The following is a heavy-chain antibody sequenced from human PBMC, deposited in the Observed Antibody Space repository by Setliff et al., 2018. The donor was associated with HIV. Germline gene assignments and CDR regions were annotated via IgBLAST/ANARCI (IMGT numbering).Heavy chain of an antibody. CDR1: GFTFSSYP. J-gene: IGHJ4*02. Sequence: PGGSLRLSCAASGFTFSSYPMSWVRQSPGKGPEWVSAISDGGGSTYYAVSVKGRFTISRDNSKNTLYLQMNSLRVEDTAVYYCAKEPKLGGIAAPFDYWGQGTPVTVSS. D-gene: IGHD6-6*01. CDR2: ISDGGGST. CDR3: AKEPKLGGIAAPFDY. V-gene: IGHV3-23*01.